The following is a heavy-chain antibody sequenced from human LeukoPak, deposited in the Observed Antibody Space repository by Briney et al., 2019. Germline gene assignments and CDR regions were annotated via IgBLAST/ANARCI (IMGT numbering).Heavy chain of an antibody. V-gene: IGHV4-61*05. D-gene: IGHD5-12*01. Sequence: SETLSLTCTVSGGSISSSSYYWGWIRQPPGKGLEWIGYIYYTGTTNYNPSLNSRVNISVDTSKNQFSLKLNSVTAADTALYYCARGLRGYTGYDSYYYYYMDVWGQGTTVTVSS. CDR3: ARGLRGYTGYDSYYYYYMDV. CDR2: IYYTGTT. CDR1: GGSISSSSYY. J-gene: IGHJ6*03.